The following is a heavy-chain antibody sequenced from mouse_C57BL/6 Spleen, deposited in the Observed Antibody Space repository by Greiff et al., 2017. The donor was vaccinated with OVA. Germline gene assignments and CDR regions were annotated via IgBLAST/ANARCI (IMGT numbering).Heavy chain of an antibody. D-gene: IGHD2-3*01. CDR3: ARYDDGYYVPNYYAMDY. Sequence: EVQLQQSGPELVKPGASVKISCKASGYTFTDYYMNWVKQSHGKSLEWIGDINPNNGGTSYNQKFKGQATLTVDKSSSTAYMELRSLTSEDSAVYYGARYDDGYYVPNYYAMDYWGQGTSVTVSS. J-gene: IGHJ4*01. CDR2: INPNNGGT. CDR1: GYTFTDYY. V-gene: IGHV1-26*01.